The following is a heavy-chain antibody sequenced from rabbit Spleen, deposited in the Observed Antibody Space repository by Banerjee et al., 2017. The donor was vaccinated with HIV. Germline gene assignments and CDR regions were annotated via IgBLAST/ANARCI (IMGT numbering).Heavy chain of an antibody. V-gene: IGHV1S45*01. Sequence: QEQLVESGGGLVQPEGSLTLTCTASGFSFSSSYWICWVRQAPGKGLELIACIYADYGSTDYASWAKGRFTISKTSSTTVTLQMTSLTVADTATYFCARGAWSDDCMNLWGQGTLVTVS. J-gene: IGHJ4*01. CDR1: GFSFSSSYW. D-gene: IGHD2-1*01. CDR2: IYADYGST. CDR3: ARGAWSDDCMNL.